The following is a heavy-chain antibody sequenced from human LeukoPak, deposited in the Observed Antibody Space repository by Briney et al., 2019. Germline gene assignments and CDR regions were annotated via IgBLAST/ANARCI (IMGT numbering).Heavy chain of an antibody. D-gene: IGHD3-3*01. CDR1: GFTFSSYS. V-gene: IGHV3-21*01. CDR2: ISSSSSYI. Sequence: SGGSLRLSCAASGFTFSSYSMNWVRQAPGKGLEWVSSISSSSSYIYYADSVKGRFTISRDNAKNSLYLQMNSLRVEDTAVYYCARGIEEWLYLYYWGQGALVTVAS. J-gene: IGHJ4*02. CDR3: ARGIEEWLYLYY.